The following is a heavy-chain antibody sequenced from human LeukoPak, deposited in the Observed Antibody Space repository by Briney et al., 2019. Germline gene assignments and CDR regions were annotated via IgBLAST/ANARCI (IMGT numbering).Heavy chain of an antibody. CDR1: GGSISSSSYY. J-gene: IGHJ4*02. D-gene: IGHD6-13*01. CDR3: ASHPYSSSWYRGSGYISIDY. CDR2: IYYSGST. Sequence: KPSETLSLTCTVSGGSISSSSYYWGWIRQPPGKGLEWIGSIYYSGSTCYNPSLKSRVTISVDTSKNQFSLKLSSVTAADTAVYYCASHPYSSSWYRGSGYISIDYWGQGTLVTVSS. V-gene: IGHV4-39*01.